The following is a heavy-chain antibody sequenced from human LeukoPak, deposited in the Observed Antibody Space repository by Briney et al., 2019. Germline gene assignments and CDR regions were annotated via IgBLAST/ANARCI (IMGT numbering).Heavy chain of an antibody. J-gene: IGHJ4*02. Sequence: SETLSLTCTVSGGSISSSSYYWGWIRQPPGKGLEWIGSIYYSGSTYYNPSLKSRVTISVDTSKNQFSLKLSSVTAADTAVYYCASFTVTEEYDYWGQGTLVTVSS. CDR3: ASFTVTEEYDY. CDR1: GGSISSSSYY. D-gene: IGHD4-17*01. V-gene: IGHV4-39*01. CDR2: IYYSGST.